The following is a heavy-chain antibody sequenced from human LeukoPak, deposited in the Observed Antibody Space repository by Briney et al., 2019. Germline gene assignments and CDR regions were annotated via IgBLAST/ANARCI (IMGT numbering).Heavy chain of an antibody. V-gene: IGHV4-31*03. CDR3: ARAPRGYSSSWDFDY. J-gene: IGHJ4*02. D-gene: IGHD6-13*01. CDR2: IYYSGST. Sequence: SQTLSLTCTVSGGSISSGGYYWSWIRQHPGKGLEWIGYIYYSGSTYYNPSLKSRVTISVDTSKNQFSLKLSSVTAADTAVYCCARAPRGYSSSWDFDYWGQGTLVTVSS. CDR1: GGSISSGGYY.